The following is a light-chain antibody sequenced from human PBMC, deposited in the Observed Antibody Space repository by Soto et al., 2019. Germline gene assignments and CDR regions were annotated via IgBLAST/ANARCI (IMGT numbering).Light chain of an antibody. J-gene: IGKJ3*01. Sequence: DIQMTQSPASLSVSLGDKVTIACRTSQTISRSLNWYHHRPGKAPRLLVYAATTLQSGVPSRFSGSGSGTDFNLTISSLQPEDFATYYCQQSFSIPFTFGPGTKVDIK. CDR3: QQSFSIPFT. CDR1: QTISRS. V-gene: IGKV1-39*01. CDR2: AAT.